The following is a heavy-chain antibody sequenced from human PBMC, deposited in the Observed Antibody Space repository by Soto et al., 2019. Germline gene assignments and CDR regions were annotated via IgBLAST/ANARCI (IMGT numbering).Heavy chain of an antibody. CDR1: GFTFSSYW. D-gene: IGHD6-13*01. Sequence: EVQLVESGGGLVQPGGSLRLSCVDSGFTFSSYWMSWVRQAPVKGLEWVGNIKQDGSEENYADSVKGRFTISRDNAKNSMYLPMTCLRVEDTAVYYCARIAASGRGLDVWGQGTTVDVSS. CDR3: ARIAASGRGLDV. V-gene: IGHV3-7*01. CDR2: IKQDGSEE. J-gene: IGHJ6*02.